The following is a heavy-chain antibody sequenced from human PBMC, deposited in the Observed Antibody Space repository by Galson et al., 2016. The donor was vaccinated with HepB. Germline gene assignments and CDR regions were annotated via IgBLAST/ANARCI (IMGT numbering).Heavy chain of an antibody. D-gene: IGHD6-6*01. CDR2: ISGSGGST. CDR3: AKIGGSSSEYYFNY. J-gene: IGHJ4*02. V-gene: IGHV3-23*01. CDR1: EFTFSSYA. Sequence: SLRLSCAASEFTFSSYAMSWVRQAPGKGLEWVSAISGSGGSTYYADSVKGRFTISRDNSKNTLCLQMNSLRAEDTAVYYCAKIGGSSSEYYFNYWGQGTLVTVSS.